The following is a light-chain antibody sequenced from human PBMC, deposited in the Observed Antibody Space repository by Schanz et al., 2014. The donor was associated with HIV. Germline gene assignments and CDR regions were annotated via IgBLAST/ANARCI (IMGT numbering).Light chain of an antibody. CDR2: DVS. Sequence: QSVLTQPASVSGSPGQSITISCTGTSSDIGGYNYVSWYKQHPGKAPKLMVYDVSNRPSGVSIRFSGSKSGNTASLTISGLQAEDEADYYCSSYASSSTRIFGGGTKLTVL. CDR1: SSDIGGYNY. CDR3: SSYASSSTRI. V-gene: IGLV2-14*03. J-gene: IGLJ2*01.